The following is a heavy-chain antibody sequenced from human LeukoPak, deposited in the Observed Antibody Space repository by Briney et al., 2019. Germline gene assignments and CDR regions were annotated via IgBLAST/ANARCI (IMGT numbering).Heavy chain of an antibody. J-gene: IGHJ4*02. Sequence: SETLSLTCAVSGSSISSGGYSWSWIRQPPGKGLEWIGYIYHSGSTYYNPSLKSRVTISVDRSKNQFSLKLSSVTAADTAVYYCAREKGNGDSSFDYWGKGTLVTVSS. D-gene: IGHD4-17*01. CDR2: IYHSGST. V-gene: IGHV4-30-2*01. CDR3: AREKGNGDSSFDY. CDR1: GSSISSGGYS.